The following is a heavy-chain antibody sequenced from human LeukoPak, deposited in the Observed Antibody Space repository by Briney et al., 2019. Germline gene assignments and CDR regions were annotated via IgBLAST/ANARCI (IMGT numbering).Heavy chain of an antibody. D-gene: IGHD1-26*01. Sequence: GGSLRLSCAASGFTFSSYGMSWVRQAPGKGLEWVGYISTSSSIIYYSDSAKGRFTISRDNAKNSLYMQMNSLRVDDTAVYYCARRQGRRGIVGTTILKGAFDIWGQGTRVTVSS. J-gene: IGHJ3*02. CDR3: ARRQGRRGIVGTTILKGAFDI. V-gene: IGHV3-48*01. CDR2: ISTSSSII. CDR1: GFTFSSYG.